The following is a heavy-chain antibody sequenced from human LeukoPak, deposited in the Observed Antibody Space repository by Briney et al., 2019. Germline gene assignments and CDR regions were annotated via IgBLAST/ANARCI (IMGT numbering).Heavy chain of an antibody. D-gene: IGHD6-19*01. V-gene: IGHV3-9*01. CDR1: GFTFDDYA. CDR2: ISWNSGSI. CDR3: AKLQGSGWYGNFDY. Sequence: PGRSLRLSCAASGFTFDDYAMHWVRQAPGKGLEWVSGISWNSGSIGYADSVEGRFTISRDNAKNSLYLQMNSLRAEDTALHYCAKLQGSGWYGNFDYWGQGTLVTVSS. J-gene: IGHJ4*02.